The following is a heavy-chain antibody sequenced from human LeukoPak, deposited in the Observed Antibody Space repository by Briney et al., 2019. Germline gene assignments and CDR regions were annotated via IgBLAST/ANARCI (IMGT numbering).Heavy chain of an antibody. J-gene: IGHJ5*02. V-gene: IGHV5-51*01. D-gene: IGHD5-18*01. CDR3: ARHLRLWQNWFDP. CDR1: GYRFTNYW. CDR2: IYPGDSDT. Sequence: GESLKTSCKGPGYRFTNYWIGWVPQIPGKGPEWMGIIYPGDSDTRYSPSFQGQVTISADKSISTAYLQWSSLKASDTAVYYCARHLRLWQNWFDPWGQGTLVTVSS.